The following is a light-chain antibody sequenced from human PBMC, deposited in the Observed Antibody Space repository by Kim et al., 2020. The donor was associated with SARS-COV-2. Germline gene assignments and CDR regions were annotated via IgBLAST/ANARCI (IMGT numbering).Light chain of an antibody. J-gene: IGLJ2*01. V-gene: IGLV3-21*04. CDR1: NIGVKS. CDR3: QVWDNSRVHLV. Sequence: SYELTQPPSVSVAPGKTASITCGGDNIGVKSVDWYQQKPGQAPVLVIHYDSDRPSGIPERFSGSNSGNTATLTITGVEAGDEADYYCQVWDNSRVHLVFG. CDR2: YDS.